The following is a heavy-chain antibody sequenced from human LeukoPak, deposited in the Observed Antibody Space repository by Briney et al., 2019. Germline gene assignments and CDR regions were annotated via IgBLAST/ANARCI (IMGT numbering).Heavy chain of an antibody. J-gene: IGHJ4*02. Sequence: QPGGSLRLSCAASGFTFSSYEMNWVRQAPGKGLEWVSYISSSGSTIYYADSVKGRFTNSRDNAKNSLYLQMNSLRAEDTAVYYCVRAAVAGTRTYFDYWGQGTLVTVSS. CDR2: ISSSGSTI. CDR1: GFTFSSYE. V-gene: IGHV3-48*03. D-gene: IGHD6-19*01. CDR3: VRAAVAGTRTYFDY.